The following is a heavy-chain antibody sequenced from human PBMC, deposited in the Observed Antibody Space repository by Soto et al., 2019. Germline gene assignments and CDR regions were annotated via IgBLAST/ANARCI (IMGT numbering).Heavy chain of an antibody. CDR2: IKQDGSEK. CDR1: GFTFSSYW. CDR3: ARENPDPWQGDSYYYYYMDV. J-gene: IGHJ6*03. Sequence: GGSLRLSCAASGFTFSSYWMSWVRQAPGKGLEWVANIKQDGSEKYYVDSVKGRFTISRDNAKNSLYLQMNSLRAEDTAVYYCARENPDPWQGDSYYYYYMDVWGKGTTGTVSS. V-gene: IGHV3-7*01.